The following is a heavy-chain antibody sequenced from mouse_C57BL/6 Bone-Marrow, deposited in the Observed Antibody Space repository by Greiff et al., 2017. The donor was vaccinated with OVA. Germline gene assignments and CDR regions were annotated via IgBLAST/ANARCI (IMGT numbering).Heavy chain of an antibody. Sequence: EVMLVESGGDLVKPGGSLKLSCAASGFTFSSYGMSWVRQTPDKRLEWVATISSGGSYTYYPDSVKGRFTISRDNAKNTLYLQMSSLKSEDTAMYYCARRGFYDGYFWFAYWGQGTLVTVSA. CDR1: GFTFSSYG. CDR3: ARRGFYDGYFWFAY. V-gene: IGHV5-6*02. CDR2: ISSGGSYT. J-gene: IGHJ3*01. D-gene: IGHD2-3*01.